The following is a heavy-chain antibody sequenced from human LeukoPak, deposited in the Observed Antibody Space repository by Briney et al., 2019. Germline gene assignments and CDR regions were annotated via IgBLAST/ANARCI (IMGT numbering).Heavy chain of an antibody. CDR2: IRYDGSNK. V-gene: IGHV3-30*02. Sequence: PGGSLRLSCAASGFTVSSNYMSWVRQAPGKGLEWVAFIRYDGSNKYYADSVKGRFTISRDNSKNTLYLQMNSLRAEDTAVYYCAKDHRGSYLFGGRTNTYYFDYWGQGTLVTVSS. CDR1: GFTVSSNY. J-gene: IGHJ4*02. D-gene: IGHD1-26*01. CDR3: AKDHRGSYLFGGRTNTYYFDY.